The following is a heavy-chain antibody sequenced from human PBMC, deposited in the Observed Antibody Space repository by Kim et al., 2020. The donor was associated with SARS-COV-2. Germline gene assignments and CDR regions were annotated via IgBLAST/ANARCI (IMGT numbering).Heavy chain of an antibody. D-gene: IGHD2-21*01. V-gene: IGHV1-8*01. J-gene: IGHJ6*03. CDR3: ARGHLNSIVVVIAPRPYYYSMDV. CDR1: GYTFTSYD. Sequence: ASVKVSCKASGYTFTSYDINWVRQATGQGLEWMGWMNPNSGNTGYAQKFQGRVTMTRNTSISTAYMELSSLRSEDTAVYYCARGHLNSIVVVIAPRPYYYSMDVWGKGTTVTVSS. CDR2: MNPNSGNT.